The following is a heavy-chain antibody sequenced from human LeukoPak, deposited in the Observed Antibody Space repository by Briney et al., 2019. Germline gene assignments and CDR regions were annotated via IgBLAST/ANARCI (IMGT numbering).Heavy chain of an antibody. J-gene: IGHJ5*02. CDR3: ARDLGPVVAASHNWFDP. V-gene: IGHV1-46*01. D-gene: IGHD2-15*01. CDR1: GYTFTSYY. Sequence: ASVRVSCKASGYTFTSYYMHWVRQAPGQGLEWMGIINPSGGSTIYAQEFQGRVTMTRDTSKSPVYMEMRSLRSEDTAVYYCARDLGPVVAASHNWFDPWGQGTLVTVSS. CDR2: INPSGGST.